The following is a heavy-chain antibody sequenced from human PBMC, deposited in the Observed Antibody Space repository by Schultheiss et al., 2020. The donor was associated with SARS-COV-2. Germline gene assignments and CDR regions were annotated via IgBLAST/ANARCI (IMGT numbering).Heavy chain of an antibody. Sequence: SETLSLTCAVYGGSFSGYYWGWIRQPPGKGLEWIGSIYYSGSTYYNPSLKSRVTISVDTSKNQFSLKLSSVTAADTAVYYCARALFTVTTSGDRYYYYGMDVWGQGTTVTVSS. V-gene: IGHV4-34*01. D-gene: IGHD4-11*01. CDR1: GGSFSGYY. J-gene: IGHJ6*02. CDR2: IYYSGST. CDR3: ARALFTVTTSGDRYYYYGMDV.